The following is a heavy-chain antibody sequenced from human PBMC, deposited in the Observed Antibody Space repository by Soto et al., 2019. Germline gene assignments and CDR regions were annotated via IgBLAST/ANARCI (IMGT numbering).Heavy chain of an antibody. CDR2: IIPIFGTV. CDR1: GGTFSGYT. V-gene: IGHV1-69*13. D-gene: IGHD3-22*01. CDR3: ARVLDYYDSSGYYDY. J-gene: IGHJ4*02. Sequence: SVKVSCKASGGTFSGYTLSWVRQAPGQGLEWMGGIIPIFGTVNYAQKFQGRVTITADASTSTAYMEVSSLRSEDTAVYYCARVLDYYDSSGYYDYWGQGTLVTVSS.